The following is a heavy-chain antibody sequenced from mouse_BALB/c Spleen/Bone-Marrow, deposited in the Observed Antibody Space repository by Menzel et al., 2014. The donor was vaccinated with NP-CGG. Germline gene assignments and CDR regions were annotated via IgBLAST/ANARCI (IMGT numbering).Heavy chain of an antibody. CDR1: GYTFTDYY. CDR3: AMGVRLYWYFDV. V-gene: IGHV1-26*01. Sequence: VQLKDSGPELVKPGASVKMSCKASGYTFTDYYMKWVKQSHGKSLKWIGDINPINGDTFYNQKFKGKATLTVDKSSSTVYMQLDSLTSEDSAICYCAMGVRLYWYFDVWGAGTTVTVSS. CDR2: INPINGDT. J-gene: IGHJ1*01. D-gene: IGHD2-14*01.